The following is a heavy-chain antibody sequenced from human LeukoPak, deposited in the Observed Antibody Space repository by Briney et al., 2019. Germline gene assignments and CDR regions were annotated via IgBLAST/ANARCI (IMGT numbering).Heavy chain of an antibody. Sequence: SETLSLTCAVYGGSFSGYYWSWIRHPPGNGLEWIWEINHSGSTNYNPSLKSRVTISVDPSKNQFSLKLSSVTAADTAVYYCARGRDIVVVPAAIEDDAFDIWGQGTMVTVSS. J-gene: IGHJ3*02. D-gene: IGHD2-2*01. CDR1: GGSFSGYY. CDR3: ARGRDIVVVPAAIEDDAFDI. V-gene: IGHV4-34*01. CDR2: INHSGST.